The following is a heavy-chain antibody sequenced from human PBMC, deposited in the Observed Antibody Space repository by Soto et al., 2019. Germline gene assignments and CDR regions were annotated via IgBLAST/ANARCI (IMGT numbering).Heavy chain of an antibody. Sequence: PSETLSLTCAVYGGSFSGYYWSWIRQPPGKGLEWIGEINHSGSTNYNPSLKSRVTISVDTSKNQFSLKLSSVTAADTAVYYCARGRYSSSSGVFDYWGQGNLVTVSS. V-gene: IGHV4-34*01. CDR3: ARGRYSSSSGVFDY. CDR1: GGSFSGYY. D-gene: IGHD6-6*01. J-gene: IGHJ4*02. CDR2: INHSGST.